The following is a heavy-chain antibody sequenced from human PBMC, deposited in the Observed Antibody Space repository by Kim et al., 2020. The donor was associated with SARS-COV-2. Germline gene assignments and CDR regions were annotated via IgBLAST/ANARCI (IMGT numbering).Heavy chain of an antibody. CDR2: K. D-gene: IGHD1-1*01. V-gene: IGHV3-30*01. J-gene: IGHJ4*02. CDR3: ASDARATGDDY. Sequence: KSYADSGRGRFTSPRNNSKNTLYLQMHSLRAEDTAVYYCASDARATGDDYWGQGTLVTVSS.